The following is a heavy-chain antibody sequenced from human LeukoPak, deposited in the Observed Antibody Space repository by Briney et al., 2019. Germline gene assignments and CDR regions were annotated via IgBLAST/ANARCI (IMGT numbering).Heavy chain of an antibody. CDR3: ARDPFARVNDAFDI. CDR1: GSTFSSYS. CDR2: ISSSSYI. Sequence: GGSLRLSCAASGSTFSSYSMNWVRQAPGKGLEWVSSISSSSYIYYADSVKGRFTISRDNAKNSLYLQMNSLRAEDAAVYYCARDPFARVNDAFDIWGQGTMVTVSS. V-gene: IGHV3-21*01. D-gene: IGHD2-21*01. J-gene: IGHJ3*02.